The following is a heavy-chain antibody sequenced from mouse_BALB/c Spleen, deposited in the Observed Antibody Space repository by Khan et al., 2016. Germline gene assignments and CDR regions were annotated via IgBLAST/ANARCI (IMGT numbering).Heavy chain of an antibody. CDR3: ARTRNFDK. V-gene: IGHV1-22*01. CDR2: VNPNIGGT. CDR1: GYTFSDYT. J-gene: IGHJ2*01. Sequence: VQLQQSGPELVKPGASVKISCTTSGYTFSDYTVHWVKQSHGKSLEWVGNVNPNIGGTNYNEKFKGKATLTVDKSSNPAYMALRRLTSEVSAGEDCARTRNFDKWGQGTTLTDSS.